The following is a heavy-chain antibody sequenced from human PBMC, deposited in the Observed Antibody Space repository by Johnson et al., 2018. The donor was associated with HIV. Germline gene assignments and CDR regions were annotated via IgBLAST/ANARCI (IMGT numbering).Heavy chain of an antibody. CDR3: AREGGIAAAGTDAFDI. D-gene: IGHD6-13*01. CDR1: GFTFSSYA. J-gene: IGHJ3*02. CDR2: ISYDGSNK. Sequence: QVQLVESGGGLVQPGGSLRLSCAASGFTFSSYAMHWVRQAPGQGLEWVAVISYDGSNKYYADSVKGRVTISRDNSKNTLYLQMNSLRAEDTAVYYCAREGGIAAAGTDAFDIWGQGTMVTVSS. V-gene: IGHV3-30-3*01.